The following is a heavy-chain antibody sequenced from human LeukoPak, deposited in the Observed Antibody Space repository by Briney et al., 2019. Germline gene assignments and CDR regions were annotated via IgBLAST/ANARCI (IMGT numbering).Heavy chain of an antibody. V-gene: IGHV3-23*01. Sequence: GGSLRPSCAASGLTFSSYAMNWVRQAPGKGLEWVSAISGSGDSTYYADSVKGRFTISRDNSKNTLYLQMTSLRAEDTAIYYCAKDLAYCGGDCSRADAFDIWGQGTMVTVSS. D-gene: IGHD2-21*01. CDR1: GLTFSSYA. CDR2: ISGSGDST. J-gene: IGHJ3*02. CDR3: AKDLAYCGGDCSRADAFDI.